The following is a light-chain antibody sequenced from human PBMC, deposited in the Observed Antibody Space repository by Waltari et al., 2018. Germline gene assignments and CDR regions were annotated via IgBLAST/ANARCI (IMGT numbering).Light chain of an antibody. CDR2: KDT. V-gene: IGLV3-27*01. J-gene: IGLJ2*01. CDR3: SSSSDNILL. CDR1: VVAKRY. Sequence: SNDLTQPSSLSVSPGQTAIITCSGAVVAKRYGRWFQQKSGRAPILIIFKDTELPAAISERFSGSNSGTTAILTISGAQDDDEADYYCSSSSDNILLFGGGTKLIVL.